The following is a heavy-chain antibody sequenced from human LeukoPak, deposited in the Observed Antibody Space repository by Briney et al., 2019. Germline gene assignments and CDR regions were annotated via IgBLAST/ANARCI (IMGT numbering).Heavy chain of an antibody. J-gene: IGHJ4*02. V-gene: IGHV3-30-3*01. Sequence: PGRSLRLSCAASGFTFSSYAMHWVRQAPGKGLEWVAVISYDGSNKYYADSVKGRFTISRDNSKNTLYLQMNSLRAEDTAVYYCARGASYGYSYYFDSWGQGTLVTVSS. CDR2: ISYDGSNK. D-gene: IGHD5-18*01. CDR1: GFTFSSYA. CDR3: ARGASYGYSYYFDS.